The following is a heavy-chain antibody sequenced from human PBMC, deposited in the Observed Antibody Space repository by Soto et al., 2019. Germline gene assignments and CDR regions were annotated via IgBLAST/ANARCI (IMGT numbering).Heavy chain of an antibody. V-gene: IGHV1-8*01. Sequence: GASVKVSCKASGYTFTSYDINWVRQATGQGLEWMGWMNPNSGNTGYAQKFQGRVTMTRNTSISTAYMELSSLRSEDTAVYYCARGRSSSWYSGYYFDYWGQGTLVTVSS. CDR3: ARGRSSSWYSGYYFDY. CDR1: GYTFTSYD. J-gene: IGHJ4*02. D-gene: IGHD6-13*01. CDR2: MNPNSGNT.